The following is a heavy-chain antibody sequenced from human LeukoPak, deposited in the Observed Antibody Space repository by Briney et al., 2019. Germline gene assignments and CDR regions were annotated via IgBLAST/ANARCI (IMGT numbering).Heavy chain of an antibody. V-gene: IGHV3-7*01. D-gene: IGHD3-10*01. CDR2: IKQDGSEK. CDR3: ARFDYYHAFDI. J-gene: IGHJ3*02. Sequence: ETLSLTCTVSSGSISSYYWSWVRQAPGKGLEWVANIKQDGSEKYYVDSVKGRFTISRDNAKNSLYLQMNSLRAEDTAVYYCARFDYYHAFDIWGQGTMVTVSS. CDR1: SGSISSYY.